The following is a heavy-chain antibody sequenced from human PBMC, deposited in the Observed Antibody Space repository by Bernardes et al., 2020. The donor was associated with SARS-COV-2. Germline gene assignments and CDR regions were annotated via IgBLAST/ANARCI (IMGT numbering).Heavy chain of an antibody. V-gene: IGHV4-34*01. CDR1: GGSFSGYY. Sequence: SETLSLTCAVYGGSFSGYYWSWIRQPPGKGLEWIGEINHSGSTNYNPSLKSRVTISVDTSKNQFSLKLSSVTAADTAVYYCARSEIAATPLDYWGQGTLVTVSS. D-gene: IGHD2-15*01. J-gene: IGHJ4*02. CDR2: INHSGST. CDR3: ARSEIAATPLDY.